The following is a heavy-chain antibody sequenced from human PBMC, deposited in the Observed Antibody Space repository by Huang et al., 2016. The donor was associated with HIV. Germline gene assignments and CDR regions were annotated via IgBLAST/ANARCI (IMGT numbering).Heavy chain of an antibody. CDR1: GFTFSTYS. Sequence: EVQLVESGGGLVKPGGSLRLSCAASGFTFSTYSMNWVHQAPGKGLVWVSSISSSSSYIYYADSLKGRFTISRDNAKNSLYLQMDSLRVEDTAVYYCAKMTTVTHADYWGQGTLVTVSS. D-gene: IGHD4-17*01. CDR2: ISSSSSYI. V-gene: IGHV3-21*01. J-gene: IGHJ4*02. CDR3: AKMTTVTHADY.